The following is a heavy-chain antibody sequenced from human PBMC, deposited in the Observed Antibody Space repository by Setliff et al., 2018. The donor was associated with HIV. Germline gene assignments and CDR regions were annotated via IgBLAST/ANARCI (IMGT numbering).Heavy chain of an antibody. J-gene: IGHJ3*02. Sequence: SETLSLTCTVSGGSISSGSYYWSWIRQPAGKGLEWIGHIYTSGSTNYNPSLKSRVTISVDTSKNQFSLKLSSVTAADTAVYYCARVEQWLVIDAFDIWGQGTMVTVSS. CDR1: GGSISSGSYY. CDR2: IYTSGST. CDR3: ARVEQWLVIDAFDI. V-gene: IGHV4-61*09. D-gene: IGHD6-19*01.